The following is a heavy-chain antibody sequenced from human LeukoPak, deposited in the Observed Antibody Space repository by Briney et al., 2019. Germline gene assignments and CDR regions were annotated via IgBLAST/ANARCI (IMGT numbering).Heavy chain of an antibody. CDR2: INPSGGST. V-gene: IGHV1-46*01. D-gene: IGHD4-17*01. J-gene: IGHJ4*02. CDR3: ASWTTVTTERYFDY. Sequence: ASVTVSCTASGYTFTSYYMHWVRQAPGQGLEWMGIINPSGGSTSYAQKFQGRVTVTRDTSTSTVYMELSSLRSEDTAVYYCASWTTVTTERYFDYWGQGTLVTVSS. CDR1: GYTFTSYY.